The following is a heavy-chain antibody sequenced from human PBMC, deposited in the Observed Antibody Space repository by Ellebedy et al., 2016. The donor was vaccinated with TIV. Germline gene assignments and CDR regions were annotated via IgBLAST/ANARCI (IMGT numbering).Heavy chain of an antibody. CDR2: IDPSDSYT. J-gene: IGHJ5*02. CDR3: ARPYCSGGSCSNWFDP. V-gene: IGHV5-10-1*01. Sequence: PGGSLRLSCKGSGYSFTSYWISWVRQMPGKGLEWMGRIDPSDSYTNYSPSFQGHVTISADKSISTAYLQWSSLKASDTAMYYCARPYCSGGSCSNWFDPWGQGTLVTVSS. D-gene: IGHD2-15*01. CDR1: GYSFTSYW.